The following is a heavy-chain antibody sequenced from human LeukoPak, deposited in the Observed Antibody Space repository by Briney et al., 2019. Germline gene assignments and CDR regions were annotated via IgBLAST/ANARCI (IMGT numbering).Heavy chain of an antibody. V-gene: IGHV3-23*01. CDR1: GLTFSRYA. CDR2: ISGSGGST. Sequence: GGSLRLSCAASGLTFSRYARSWVRQAPGKGLEWVSAISGSGGSTYYADSVKGRFTISRDNSKNTLYLQMNSLRAEDTAVYYCARRRGLVRDTDFDYWGQGTLVTVSS. D-gene: IGHD6-19*01. CDR3: ARRRGLVRDTDFDY. J-gene: IGHJ4*02.